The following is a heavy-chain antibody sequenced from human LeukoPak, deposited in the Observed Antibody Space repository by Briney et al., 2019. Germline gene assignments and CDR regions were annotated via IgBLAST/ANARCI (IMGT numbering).Heavy chain of an antibody. Sequence: GALRLSLAGPGFTFNKYWMGWGRQAPGKRLERVADIKKDGSDKYHVDSVKGRFTISRDNAKNSLYLQMNSLRAEDTAVYYCAKDRAWLQFDYWGQGTLVTVSS. CDR2: IKKDGSDK. CDR1: GFTFNKYW. J-gene: IGHJ4*02. D-gene: IGHD5-24*01. CDR3: AKDRAWLQFDY. V-gene: IGHV3-7*04.